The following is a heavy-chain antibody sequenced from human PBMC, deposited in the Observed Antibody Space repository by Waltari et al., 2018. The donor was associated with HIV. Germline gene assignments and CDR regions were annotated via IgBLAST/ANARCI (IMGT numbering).Heavy chain of an antibody. V-gene: IGHV1-3*01. CDR2: INAGNGNT. CDR3: ARDIPRMGSDY. Sequence: QVQLVQSGAEVKKPGASVKVSCKASGYTFTSYALHWVRQAPGQRLEWMGWINAGNGNTKYSQKFQVRVTITRDTSASTAYMGLSSLRSEDTSVYYCARDIPRMGSDYWGQGTLVTVSS. J-gene: IGHJ4*02. D-gene: IGHD2-15*01. CDR1: GYTFTSYA.